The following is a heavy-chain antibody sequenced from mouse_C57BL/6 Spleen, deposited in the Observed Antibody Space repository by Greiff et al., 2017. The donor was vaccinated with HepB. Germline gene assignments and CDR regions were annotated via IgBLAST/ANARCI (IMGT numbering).Heavy chain of an antibody. Sequence: EVKLMESGPGLVKPSQSLSLTCSVTGYSITSGYYWNWIRQFPGNKLEWMGYISYDGSNNYNPSLKNRISITRDTSKNQFFLKLNSVTTEDTATYYCARGWGHYYELFDYWGQGTTLTVSS. CDR2: ISYDGSN. CDR1: GYSITSGYY. J-gene: IGHJ2*01. CDR3: ARGWGHYYELFDY. D-gene: IGHD1-2*01. V-gene: IGHV3-6*01.